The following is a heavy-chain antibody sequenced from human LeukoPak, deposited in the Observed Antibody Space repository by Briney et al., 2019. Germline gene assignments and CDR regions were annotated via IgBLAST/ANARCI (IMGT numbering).Heavy chain of an antibody. J-gene: IGHJ4*02. V-gene: IGHV3-33*01. CDR2: IWYDGSNK. CDR3: AREILGYSSGWVDY. Sequence: GGSLRLSCAASGFTFSSYGMHWVRQAPGKGLEWVAVIWYDGSNKYYADPVKGRFTISRDNSKNTLYLQMNSLRAEDTAVYYCAREILGYSSGWVDYWGQGTLVTVSS. CDR1: GFTFSSYG. D-gene: IGHD6-19*01.